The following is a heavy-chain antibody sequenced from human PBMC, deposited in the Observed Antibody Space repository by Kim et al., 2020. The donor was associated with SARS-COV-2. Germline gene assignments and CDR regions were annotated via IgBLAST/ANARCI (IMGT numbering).Heavy chain of an antibody. Sequence: VKGRSTTSRDNAKTSLYLQLNGLRAEDTAVYYCARDRSRGATRLYYFDYWGQGTLVTVSS. D-gene: IGHD3-16*02. V-gene: IGHV3-11*05. CDR3: ARDRSRGATRLYYFDY. J-gene: IGHJ4*02.